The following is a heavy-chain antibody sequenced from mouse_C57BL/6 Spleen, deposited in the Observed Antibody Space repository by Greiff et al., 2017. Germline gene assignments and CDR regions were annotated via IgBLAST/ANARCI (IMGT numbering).Heavy chain of an antibody. CDR3: VIQSNYDWYFDV. D-gene: IGHD2-5*01. Sequence: DVKLVESGGGLVQPKGSLKLSCAASGFSFNTYAMNWVRQAPGKGLEWVARIRSKSNNYATYYADSVKDRFTISRDDSESMLYLQMNNLKTEDTAMYYGVIQSNYDWYFDVWGTVTTVTVSS. CDR1: GFSFNTYA. CDR2: IRSKSNNYAT. V-gene: IGHV10-1*01. J-gene: IGHJ1*03.